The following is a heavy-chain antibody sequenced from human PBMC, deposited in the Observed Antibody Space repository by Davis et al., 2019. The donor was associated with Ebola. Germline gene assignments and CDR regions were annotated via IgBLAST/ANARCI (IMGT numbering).Heavy chain of an antibody. Sequence: SVKVSCKASGGTFSSYAISWVRQAPGQGLEWMGGIIPIFGTANYAQKFQGRVTITADKSTSTAYMELSSLRSEDTAVYFCARGDTGYNWFDPWGQGTLVTVSS. D-gene: IGHD5-18*01. CDR2: IIPIFGTA. V-gene: IGHV1-69*06. CDR1: GGTFSSYA. J-gene: IGHJ5*02. CDR3: ARGDTGYNWFDP.